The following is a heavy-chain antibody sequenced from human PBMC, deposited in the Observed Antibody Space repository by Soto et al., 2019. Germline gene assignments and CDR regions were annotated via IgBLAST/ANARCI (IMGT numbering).Heavy chain of an antibody. V-gene: IGHV4-34*01. Sequence: PSETLSLTCAVYGGSFSGYYWSWIRQPPGKGLEWIGEINHSGSTNYNPSLKSRVTISVDTSKNQFSLKLSSVTAADTAVYYCARGGLYYDYIWGSYDLRRPFDYWGQGTLVTVSS. J-gene: IGHJ4*02. D-gene: IGHD3-16*01. CDR3: ARGGLYYDYIWGSYDLRRPFDY. CDR2: INHSGST. CDR1: GGSFSGYY.